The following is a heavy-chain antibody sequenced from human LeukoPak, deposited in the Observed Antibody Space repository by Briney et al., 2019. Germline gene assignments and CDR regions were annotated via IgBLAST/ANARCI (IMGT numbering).Heavy chain of an antibody. CDR1: GFTFSNAW. Sequence: GGSLRLSCAASGFTFSNAWMSWVRQAPGKGLEWVGRIKSKTHGGTTEYAASVKGRFTISRDDSKNTLYLQMNSLKTEDTAVYYCTTEVPYFDSWGQGTLVTVSS. CDR2: IKSKTHGGTT. CDR3: TTEVPYFDS. J-gene: IGHJ4*02. V-gene: IGHV3-15*01.